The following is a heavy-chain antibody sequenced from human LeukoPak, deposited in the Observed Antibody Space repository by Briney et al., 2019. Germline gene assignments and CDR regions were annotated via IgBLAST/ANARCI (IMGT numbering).Heavy chain of an antibody. D-gene: IGHD2-15*01. CDR3: ARSGVAAFSGFDY. CDR1: GYTFTSYY. CDR2: INPNSGGT. J-gene: IGHJ4*02. V-gene: IGHV1-2*02. Sequence: ASVKVSCKASGYTFTSYYMHWVRQAPGQGLEWMGWINPNSGGTNYAQKFQGRVTMTRDTSISTAYMELSRLRSDDTAVYYCARSGVAAFSGFDYWGQGTLVTVSS.